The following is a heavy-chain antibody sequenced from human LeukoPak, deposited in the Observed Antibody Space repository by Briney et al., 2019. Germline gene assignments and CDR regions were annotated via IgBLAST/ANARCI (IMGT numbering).Heavy chain of an antibody. Sequence: SETLSLTCIVSGDSVSGYYWSWIRQPPGKGLEWIGYIYHSGSTYYNPSLKSRVTISVDRSKNQFSLKLSSVTAADTAVYYCARDGVGGIDYWGQGTLVTVSS. V-gene: IGHV4-59*02. J-gene: IGHJ4*02. CDR2: IYHSGST. D-gene: IGHD3-16*01. CDR1: GDSVSGYY. CDR3: ARDGVGGIDY.